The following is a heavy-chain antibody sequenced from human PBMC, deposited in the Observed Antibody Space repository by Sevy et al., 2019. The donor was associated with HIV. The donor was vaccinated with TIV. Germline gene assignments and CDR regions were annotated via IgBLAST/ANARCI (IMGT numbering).Heavy chain of an antibody. CDR1: GGSISSYY. CDR3: ARDRGLVVVPAARTYYYYGMDV. CDR2: IYTSGST. V-gene: IGHV4-4*07. J-gene: IGHJ6*02. D-gene: IGHD2-2*01. Sequence: SETLSLTCTVSGGSISSYYWSWIRQPAGKGLEWIGRIYTSGSTNYNPSLKGRVTMSVDTSKNQFSLKLSSVTAADTAVYYCARDRGLVVVPAARTYYYYGMDVWGQGTTVTVSS.